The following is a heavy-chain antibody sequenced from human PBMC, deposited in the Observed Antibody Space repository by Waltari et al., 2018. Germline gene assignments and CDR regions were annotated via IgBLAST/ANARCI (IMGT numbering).Heavy chain of an antibody. V-gene: IGHV3-66*01. D-gene: IGHD1-26*01. CDR2: IYSGGST. Sequence: EVQLVESGGGLVQPGGSLRLSCAASGFTVSSNYMSWVRQAPGKGLEWVSVIYSGGSTYYADSVKGRFTISRDNSKNTLYLQMNSLRAEDTAVYYCARADLVGARRYYFDYWGQGTLVTVSS. CDR3: ARADLVGARRYYFDY. CDR1: GFTVSSNY. J-gene: IGHJ4*02.